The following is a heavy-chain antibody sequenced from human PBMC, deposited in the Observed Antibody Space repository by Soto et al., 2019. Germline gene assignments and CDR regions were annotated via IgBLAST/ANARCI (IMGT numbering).Heavy chain of an antibody. J-gene: IGHJ3*02. V-gene: IGHV4-39*01. D-gene: IGHD3-16*01. CDR1: GGSISSSIYD. Sequence: QLQLQESGPGLVKPSETLSLTCTVSGGSISSSIYDWGWIRQPPGKGLEWIGRLYYSENTYYNPSLKSRVTIFVDTSKNQFSLKLSSVTAADTAVYFCGGEWPGENAFDIWGQGTMVTVSS. CDR2: LYYSENT. CDR3: GGEWPGENAFDI.